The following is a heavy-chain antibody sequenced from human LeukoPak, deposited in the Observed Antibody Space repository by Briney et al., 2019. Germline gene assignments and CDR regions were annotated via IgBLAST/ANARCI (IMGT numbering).Heavy chain of an antibody. CDR2: VHHSGRT. CDR3: ARDPQLGPFDY. V-gene: IGHV4-34*01. D-gene: IGHD6-6*01. Sequence: SETLSLTCAVYGGSFSGYYWSWIRQPPGKGLEWIGEVHHSGRTNYNPSLKSRITVSIDTSKNQFPLKLSSVTAADTAVYYCARDPQLGPFDYWGQGTLVTVSS. J-gene: IGHJ4*02. CDR1: GGSFSGYY.